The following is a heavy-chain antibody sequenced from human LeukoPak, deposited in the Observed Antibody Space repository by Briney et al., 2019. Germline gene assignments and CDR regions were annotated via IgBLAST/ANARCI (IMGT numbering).Heavy chain of an antibody. CDR3: ARGGEVNGWSQVVSYYSYMDV. CDR2: ISAYNGNT. D-gene: IGHD6-19*01. J-gene: IGHJ6*03. V-gene: IGHV1-18*01. Sequence: GASVKVSCKASGYTFTNYGVSWVRQAPGQGLEWMGWISAYNGNTNYAQKLQGRVTMTTDTSTSTAYMELRSLRPDDTAVYYCARGGEVNGWSQVVSYYSYMDVWGKGTTVTVSS. CDR1: GYTFTNYG.